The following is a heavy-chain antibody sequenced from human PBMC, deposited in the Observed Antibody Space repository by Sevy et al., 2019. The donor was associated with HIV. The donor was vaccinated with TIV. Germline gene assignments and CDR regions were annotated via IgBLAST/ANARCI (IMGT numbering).Heavy chain of an antibody. J-gene: IGHJ4*02. Sequence: SETLSLTCTVSGGSISSYYWSWIRQPPGKGLEWIGNIYFTGNTDYSPSLKSRVTLSLDTSKSQFSLTLKSVTAADTAIYFCARDSTTRPRVLDYWGQGTLVTVSS. CDR1: GGSISSYY. D-gene: IGHD1-1*01. V-gene: IGHV4-59*01. CDR3: ARDSTTRPRVLDY. CDR2: IYFTGNT.